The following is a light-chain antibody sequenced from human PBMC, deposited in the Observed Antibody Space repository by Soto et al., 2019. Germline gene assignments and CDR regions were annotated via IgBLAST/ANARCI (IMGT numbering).Light chain of an antibody. J-gene: IGKJ1*01. CDR1: QSVDRY. V-gene: IGKV1-39*01. CDR3: QQSHNTWT. CDR2: AAS. Sequence: DIQMTQSPCSLSASVGDRVTITCRASQSVDRYLNWYQHKPGKAPQPLIYAASSLQSGVPSRFSGSGSGTDFTLTTDNLQTEDFATYYCQQSHNTWTFGQGTKVDIK.